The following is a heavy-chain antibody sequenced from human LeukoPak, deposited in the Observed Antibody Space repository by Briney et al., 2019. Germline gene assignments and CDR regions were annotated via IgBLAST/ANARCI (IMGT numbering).Heavy chain of an antibody. V-gene: IGHV3-21*01. CDR2: ISSSSSYI. D-gene: IGHD4-17*01. J-gene: IGHJ3*02. CDR1: GFTFNSYS. CDR3: ARVAYGAQAFDI. Sequence: GGSLRLSCAASGFTFNSYSMNWVRQAPGKGLEWVSSISSSSSYIYYADSVKGRFTISRDNAKNSLYLQMNSLRAEDTAVYYCARVAYGAQAFDIWGQGTMVTVSS.